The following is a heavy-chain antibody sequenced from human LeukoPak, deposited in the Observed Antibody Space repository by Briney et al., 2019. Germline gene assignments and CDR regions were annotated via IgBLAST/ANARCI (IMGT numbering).Heavy chain of an antibody. CDR2: IRQDGSEK. J-gene: IGHJ4*02. V-gene: IGHV3-7*03. CDR3: ARDSSAPY. CDR1: GFTFSSYW. Sequence: GGSLRLSCAASGFTFSSYWMSWVRQAPGKGLEWVANIRQDGSEKYYVDSVKGRFTISRDNANNSLYLQMNSLRVEDTAVYCCARDSSAPYWGQGTLVTVSS. D-gene: IGHD2/OR15-2a*01.